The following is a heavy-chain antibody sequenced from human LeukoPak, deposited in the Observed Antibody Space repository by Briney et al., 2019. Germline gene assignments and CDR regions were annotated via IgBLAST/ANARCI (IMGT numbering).Heavy chain of an antibody. CDR3: ARDVPFYYGSGSHLGY. Sequence: GGSLRLPCAASGFTFSSYAMHWVRQAPGKGLEGVAVISYDGSNKYYADSVKGRFTISRDNSKNTLYLQMNSLRAEDTAVYYCARDVPFYYGSGSHLGYWGQGTLVTVSS. J-gene: IGHJ4*02. V-gene: IGHV3-30*04. D-gene: IGHD3-10*01. CDR2: ISYDGSNK. CDR1: GFTFSSYA.